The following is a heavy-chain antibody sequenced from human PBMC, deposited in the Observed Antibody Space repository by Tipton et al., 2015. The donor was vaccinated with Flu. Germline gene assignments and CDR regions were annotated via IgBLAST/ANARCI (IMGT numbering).Heavy chain of an antibody. D-gene: IGHD3-22*01. CDR1: GGSVSSGSYY. CDR3: ASLYYYDSSGYYLRDY. V-gene: IGHV4-61*01. Sequence: TLSLTCTVSGGSVSSGSYYWSWIRQPPGKGLEWIGYIYYSGSTNYNPSLKSRVTISVDTSKNQFSLKLSSVTAADTAVYYCASLYYYDSSGYYLRDYWGQGTLVTVSS. J-gene: IGHJ4*02. CDR2: IYYSGST.